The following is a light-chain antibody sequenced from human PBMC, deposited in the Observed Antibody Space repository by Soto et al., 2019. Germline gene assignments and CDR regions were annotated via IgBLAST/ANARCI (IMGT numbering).Light chain of an antibody. V-gene: IGLV2-14*01. Sequence: QSALTQPASVSGSPGQSITISCTGTSSDVGSYNYVSWYQQHPGKAPKLMIYEVSNRPSGVSNLFSVSKSGNTASLTISGLQAEAEYKYYCSSYTRIRTRVFGGGTQMTVL. CDR1: SSDVGSYNY. J-gene: IGLJ3*02. CDR2: EVS. CDR3: SSYTRIRTRV.